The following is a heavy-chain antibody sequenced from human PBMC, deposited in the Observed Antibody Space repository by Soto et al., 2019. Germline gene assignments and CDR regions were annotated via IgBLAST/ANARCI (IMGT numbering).Heavy chain of an antibody. CDR2: ISWDGGST. V-gene: IGHV3-43*01. J-gene: IGHJ6*02. CDR1: GFTFDDYT. Sequence: PGGSLRLSCAASGFTFDDYTMHWVRQAPGKGLEWVSLISWDGGSTYYADSVKGRFTISRDNSKNSLYLQMNSLRTEDTALYYCAKDIGGYLSYYYYGMDVWGQGTTVTVSS. CDR3: AKDIGGYLSYYYYGMDV. D-gene: IGHD5-18*01.